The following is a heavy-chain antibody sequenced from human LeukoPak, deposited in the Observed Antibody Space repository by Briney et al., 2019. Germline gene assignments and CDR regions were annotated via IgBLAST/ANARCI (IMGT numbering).Heavy chain of an antibody. V-gene: IGHV4-31*03. CDR3: AKLTLTGYYHLELDAFDI. D-gene: IGHD3-9*01. CDR1: GGSISSGGYY. Sequence: PSETLSLTCTVSGGSISSGGYYWSWLRQHPGKGLEWIGYINYSGSTYYNPSLKSRVPISVDTSKNQFSLKLSSVAAADTAVYYCAKLTLTGYYHLELDAFDIWGQGTMVTVSS. J-gene: IGHJ3*02. CDR2: INYSGST.